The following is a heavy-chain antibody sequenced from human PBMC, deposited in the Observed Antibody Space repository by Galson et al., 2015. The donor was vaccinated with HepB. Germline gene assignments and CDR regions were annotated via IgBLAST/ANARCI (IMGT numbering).Heavy chain of an antibody. D-gene: IGHD1-26*01. CDR2: INAGNGNT. J-gene: IGHJ4*02. V-gene: IGHV1-3*01. Sequence: SVKVSCKASGYTFTNYAIHWVRQAPGQRLEWMGWINAGNGNTKYSQKFQGRVTITRDTSASTAYMELSSLRSEDTAVYYCASSRSGSCYHFDYWGRGTLVTVSS. CDR3: ASSRSGSCYHFDY. CDR1: GYTFTNYA.